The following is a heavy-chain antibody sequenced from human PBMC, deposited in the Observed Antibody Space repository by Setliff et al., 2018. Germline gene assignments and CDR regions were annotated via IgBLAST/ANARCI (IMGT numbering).Heavy chain of an antibody. CDR3: ARDPWQWLTTFTSAEYFQH. V-gene: IGHV1-3*01. CDR2: INGGNGNT. CDR1: GYSFSTYA. Sequence: ASVKVSCKASGYSFSTYAMHWVRQAPGQRLEWMGWINGGNGNTKYSQKFQGRITITRDTSASTAYMEMSSLRSEDTAVYYCARDPWQWLTTFTSAEYFQHWGQGTLVTVSS. D-gene: IGHD6-19*01. J-gene: IGHJ1*01.